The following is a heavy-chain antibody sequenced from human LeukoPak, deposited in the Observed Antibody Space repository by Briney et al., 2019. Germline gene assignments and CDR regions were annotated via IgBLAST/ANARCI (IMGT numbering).Heavy chain of an antibody. V-gene: IGHV4-34*01. CDR3: ARGNGSGWYYFDY. Sequence: PSETLSLTRAVYGGSFSGYYWSWIRQPPGKGLEWIGEINHSGSTNYNPSLKSRVTISVDTSKNQFSLKLSSVTAADTAVYYCARGNGSGWYYFDYRGQGTLVTVSS. CDR1: GGSFSGYY. CDR2: INHSGST. D-gene: IGHD6-19*01. J-gene: IGHJ4*02.